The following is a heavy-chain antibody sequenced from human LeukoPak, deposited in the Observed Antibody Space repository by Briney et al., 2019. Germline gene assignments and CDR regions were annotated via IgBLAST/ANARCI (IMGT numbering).Heavy chain of an antibody. J-gene: IGHJ4*02. CDR2: INPNSGGT. D-gene: IGHD3-10*01. CDR3: ARGSGSYYKTFDY. CDR1: GYTFTCYY. Sequence: ASVKVSCNASGYTFTCYYMHWVRQAPGQGLEWMGWINPNSGGTNYAQKFQGRVTMTRDTSISTAYMELSSLRSEDTAVYYCARGSGSYYKTFDYWGQGTLVTVSS. V-gene: IGHV1-2*02.